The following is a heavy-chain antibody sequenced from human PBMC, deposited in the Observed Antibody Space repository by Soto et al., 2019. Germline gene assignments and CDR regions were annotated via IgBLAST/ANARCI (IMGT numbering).Heavy chain of an antibody. V-gene: IGHV3-23*01. D-gene: IGHD6-19*01. CDR3: AKDTAVAGPRLSAFDI. J-gene: IGHJ3*02. Sequence: PGGSLRLSCAASGFTFSSYAMSWVRQAPGKGLEWVSAISGSGGSTYYADSVKGRFTISRDNSKNTLYLQMNSLRAEETAVYYCAKDTAVAGPRLSAFDIWGQGQWSPSPQ. CDR2: ISGSGGST. CDR1: GFTFSSYA.